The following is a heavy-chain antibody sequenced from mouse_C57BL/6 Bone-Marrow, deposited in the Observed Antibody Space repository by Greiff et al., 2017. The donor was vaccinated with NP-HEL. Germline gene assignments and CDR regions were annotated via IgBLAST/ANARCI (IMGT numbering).Heavy chain of an antibody. V-gene: IGHV5-4*01. D-gene: IGHD1-1*01. CDR3: ARYYYGSSFAY. CDR1: GFTFSSYA. J-gene: IGHJ3*01. Sequence: EVQRVESGGGLVKPGGSLKLSCAASGFTFSSYAMSWVRQTPEKRLEWVATISDGGSYTYYPDNVKGRFTISRDNAKNNLYLQMSNLKSEDTAMYYCARYYYGSSFAYWGQGTLVTVSA. CDR2: ISDGGSYT.